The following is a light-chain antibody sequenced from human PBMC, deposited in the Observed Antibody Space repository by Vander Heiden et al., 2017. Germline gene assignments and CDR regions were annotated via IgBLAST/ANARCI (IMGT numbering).Light chain of an antibody. CDR2: SNN. V-gene: IGLV1-44*01. Sequence: QSVLTQPPSASGTPGQGVTISCSGSSSNIGSNVVNWYQQLPGTAPKLLIYSNNQRPSGVPDRISGSKSGISASLAISGLQSEDEADYYCAAWDDSLNAYVFGIGTKVTVL. J-gene: IGLJ1*01. CDR1: SSNIGSNV. CDR3: AAWDDSLNAYV.